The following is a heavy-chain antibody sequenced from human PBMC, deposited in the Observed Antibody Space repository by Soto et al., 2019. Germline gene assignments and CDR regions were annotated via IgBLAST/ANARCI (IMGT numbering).Heavy chain of an antibody. D-gene: IGHD6-6*01. CDR2: ISGSGGST. Sequence: GGSLRLSCAASGFTFSSYAMNWVRQAPGKGLEWVSAISGSGGSTYYADSVKGRFTISGDNSKNTLYLQMNSLRAEDTAVYYCAKHSSSSPYFDYWGQGTLVTVSS. J-gene: IGHJ4*02. CDR3: AKHSSSSPYFDY. CDR1: GFTFSSYA. V-gene: IGHV3-23*01.